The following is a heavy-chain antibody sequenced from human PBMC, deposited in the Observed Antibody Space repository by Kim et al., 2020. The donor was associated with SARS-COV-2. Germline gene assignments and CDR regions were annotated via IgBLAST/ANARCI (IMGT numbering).Heavy chain of an antibody. CDR2: ISYDGSNK. Sequence: GGSLRLSCAASGFTFSSYGMHWVRQAPGKGLEWVAVISYDGSNKYYADSVKGRFTISRDNSKNTLYLQMNSLRAEDTAVYYCAKVGGYCSSTSCYLEYYFDYWGQGTLVTVSS. CDR1: GFTFSSYG. J-gene: IGHJ4*02. D-gene: IGHD2-2*01. CDR3: AKVGGYCSSTSCYLEYYFDY. V-gene: IGHV3-30*18.